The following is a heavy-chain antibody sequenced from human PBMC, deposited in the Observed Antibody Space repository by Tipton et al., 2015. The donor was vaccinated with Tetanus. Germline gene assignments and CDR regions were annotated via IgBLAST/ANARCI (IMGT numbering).Heavy chain of an antibody. CDR1: GGSISTYD. Sequence: TLSLTCTVSGGSISTYDWNWIRQPAGKGLEWIGTVFHSGTTYYNPSLKSRVTISVDTSKNQFSLKLTSVTAADTAVYYCARWIAVTGTDFDFWGQGTLVTVSS. J-gene: IGHJ4*02. V-gene: IGHV4-59*05. D-gene: IGHD6-19*01. CDR2: VFHSGTT. CDR3: ARWIAVTGTDFDF.